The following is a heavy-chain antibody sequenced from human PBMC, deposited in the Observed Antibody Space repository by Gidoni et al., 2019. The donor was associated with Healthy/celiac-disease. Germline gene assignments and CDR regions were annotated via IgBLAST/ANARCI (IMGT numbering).Heavy chain of an antibody. CDR1: GGTFRRYA. J-gene: IGHJ6*03. CDR2: SIPIFGTA. Sequence: QVQLVQAGAEVKKPGSSVKVSCKASGGTFRRYAISWGRPAPGQGREWMGGSIPIFGTANYAQKFQGRVTITADESTSTAYMELSSLRSEDTAVYYCARDNPRTQNYYYYYYIDVWGKGTPVTVSS. V-gene: IGHV1-69*01. CDR3: ARDNPRTQNYYYYYYIDV.